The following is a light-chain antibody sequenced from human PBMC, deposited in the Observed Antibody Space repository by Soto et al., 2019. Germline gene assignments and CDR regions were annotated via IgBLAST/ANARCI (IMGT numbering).Light chain of an antibody. CDR1: QSVSSNY. V-gene: IGKV3-20*01. CDR2: GAS. CDR3: QQYGSSPVT. J-gene: IGKJ2*01. Sequence: EIVLTQSPGTLSLSPGKIATLSCRASQSVSSNYLAWYQQKSGQAPRLLIYGASSRASGIPDRFSGSGSGTDFTLTVSRLEPEDFAVYYCQQYGSSPVTFGQGTKLEIK.